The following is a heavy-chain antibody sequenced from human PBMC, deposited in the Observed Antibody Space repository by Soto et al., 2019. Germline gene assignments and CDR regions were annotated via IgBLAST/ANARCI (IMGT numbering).Heavy chain of an antibody. Sequence: GGSLRLSCAASGFTFSSYAMHWVRQAPGKGLEWVAVISYDGSNKYYADSVKGRFTISRDNSKNTLYLQMNSLRAEDTAVYYCARECVATTQPFDYWGQGTLVTVSS. D-gene: IGHD5-12*01. CDR3: ARECVATTQPFDY. J-gene: IGHJ4*02. V-gene: IGHV3-30-3*01. CDR2: ISYDGSNK. CDR1: GFTFSSYA.